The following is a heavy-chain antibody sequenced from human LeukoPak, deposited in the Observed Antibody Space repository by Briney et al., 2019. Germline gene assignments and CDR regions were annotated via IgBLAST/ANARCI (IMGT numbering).Heavy chain of an antibody. CDR3: ARDRQERELAHYYYYGMDV. Sequence: SETLSLTCTVSSGSISSGGYYSSWIRQHPGKGLEWIGYIYYSGSTSYNPSLKSRVTISVDTSKNQSSLKLSSVTAADTAVYYCARDRQERELAHYYYYGMDVWGQGTTVTVSS. CDR2: IYYSGST. D-gene: IGHD1-26*01. CDR1: SGSISSGGYY. J-gene: IGHJ6*02. V-gene: IGHV4-31*03.